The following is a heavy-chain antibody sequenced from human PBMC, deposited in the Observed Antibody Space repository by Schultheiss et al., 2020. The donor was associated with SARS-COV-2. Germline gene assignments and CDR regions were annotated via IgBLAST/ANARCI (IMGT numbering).Heavy chain of an antibody. J-gene: IGHJ4*02. D-gene: IGHD2-15*01. CDR3: ASDPLICSGGSCYPSHFDY. CDR1: GGSISSGSYY. V-gene: IGHV4-30-4*08. Sequence: SETLSLTCTVYGGSISSGSYYWSWIRQPPGKGLEWIGYIYYSGSTYYSPSLQSRVAISVDTSKNQFSLNLHSVTAADTAVYYCASDPLICSGGSCYPSHFDYWGQGTLVTVSS. CDR2: IYYSGST.